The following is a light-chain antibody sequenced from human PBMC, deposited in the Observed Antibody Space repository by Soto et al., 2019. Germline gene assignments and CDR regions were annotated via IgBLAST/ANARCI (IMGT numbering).Light chain of an antibody. V-gene: IGKV3-20*01. CDR1: QSVRSTY. CDR3: QYYSRSLSIP. J-gene: IGKJ5*01. Sequence: EIVLTQSPGILSLSPGERATLSCRASQSVRSTYLAWYQQNPGQAPRLLIHGASSRATGIPDRFSGSGSGTDFTLTISRLEPEDFAVYYCQYYSRSLSIPFGQGTRLEIK. CDR2: GAS.